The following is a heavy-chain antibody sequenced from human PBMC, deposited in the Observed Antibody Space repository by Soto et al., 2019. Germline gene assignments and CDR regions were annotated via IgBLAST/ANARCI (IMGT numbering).Heavy chain of an antibody. V-gene: IGHV3-23*01. CDR3: AKDSRTGYSSSWYFFDY. Sequence: GGALRLSCAASGFTFSSYAISWVRQAPGKGLEWVSAISGSGGSTYYADSVKGRFTISRDNSKNTLYLQMNSLRAEDTAVYYCAKDSRTGYSSSWYFFDYWGQGTLVTVSS. J-gene: IGHJ4*02. CDR1: GFTFSSYA. CDR2: ISGSGGST. D-gene: IGHD6-13*01.